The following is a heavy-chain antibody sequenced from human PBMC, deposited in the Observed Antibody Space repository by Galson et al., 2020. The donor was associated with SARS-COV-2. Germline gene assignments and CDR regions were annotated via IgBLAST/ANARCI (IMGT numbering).Heavy chain of an antibody. D-gene: IGHD1-26*01. CDR1: GGSISSSSNY. V-gene: IGHV4-39*01. Sequence: ETSETLSLTCTVSGGSISSSSNYWGWIRQPPGKGLEWIGTIYYSGSTYYNPSLKSRVTISVDTSKNQFSLKLNSVTAADTAVYYCAKHRADTTTKPVTWYFDLWGRGTLVTVSS. CDR2: IYYSGST. CDR3: AKHRADTTTKPVTWYFDL. J-gene: IGHJ2*01.